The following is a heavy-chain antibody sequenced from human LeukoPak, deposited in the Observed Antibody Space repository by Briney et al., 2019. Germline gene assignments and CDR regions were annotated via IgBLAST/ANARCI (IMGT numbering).Heavy chain of an antibody. J-gene: IGHJ2*01. Sequence: GGSLRLSCAASEVTFSNYAVHWVRQAPGKGLQWVAVISYDGNTIHYADSVKGRFIISRDNSKNTLLLQMNSLRAEDTAVYYCAKGRRDGYNSYWYFDLWGRGTLVTVSS. D-gene: IGHD5-24*01. CDR1: EVTFSNYA. CDR2: ISYDGNTI. CDR3: AKGRRDGYNSYWYFDL. V-gene: IGHV3-30-3*01.